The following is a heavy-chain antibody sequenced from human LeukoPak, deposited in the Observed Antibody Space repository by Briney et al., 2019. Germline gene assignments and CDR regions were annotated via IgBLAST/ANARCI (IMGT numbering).Heavy chain of an antibody. D-gene: IGHD3-22*01. J-gene: IGHJ4*02. V-gene: IGHV3-53*01. CDR2: IYSGGST. CDR3: ARGSPYYYDSSGCEY. Sequence: GGSLRLSCAASGFTVSSNYMSWVRQAPGKGLEWVSVIYSGGSTYYADSVKGRFTISRDNSKNTLYLQMNSLRAEDTAVYYCARGSPYYYDSSGCEYWGQGTLVTVSS. CDR1: GFTVSSNY.